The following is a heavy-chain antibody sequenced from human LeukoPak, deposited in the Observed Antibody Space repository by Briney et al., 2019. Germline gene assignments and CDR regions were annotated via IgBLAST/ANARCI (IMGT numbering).Heavy chain of an antibody. CDR1: GGSISSGSYY. CDR3: ARGTRNGNYVWLVDY. CDR2: IYTSGST. V-gene: IGHV4-61*02. J-gene: IGHJ4*02. D-gene: IGHD1-7*01. Sequence: SETQSLTCTVSGGSISSGSYYWSWIRQPAGKGLEWIGRIYTSGSTNYNPSLKSRVTISVDTSKNQFSLKLSSVTAADTAVYYCARGTRNGNYVWLVDYWGQGTLVTVSS.